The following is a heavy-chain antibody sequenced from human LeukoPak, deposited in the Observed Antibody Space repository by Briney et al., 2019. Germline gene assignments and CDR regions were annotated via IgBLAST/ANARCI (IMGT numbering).Heavy chain of an antibody. Sequence: SETLSLTCTVSAGSISSSTYYWVWIRQPPGKGLAWIATIYYSGSTYYNPPLKSRVTISVDTSNNQFALTLSSVTAADTAMYYCARHSDYVGDSSLDTDAFDVWGRGTMVTVSS. CDR3: ARHSDYVGDSSLDTDAFDV. D-gene: IGHD4-23*01. CDR1: AGSISSSTYY. CDR2: IYYSGST. V-gene: IGHV4-39*01. J-gene: IGHJ3*01.